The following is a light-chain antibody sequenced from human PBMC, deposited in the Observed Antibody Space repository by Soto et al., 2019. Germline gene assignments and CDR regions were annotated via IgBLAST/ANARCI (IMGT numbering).Light chain of an antibody. CDR1: HTVRNNY. V-gene: IGKV3-20*01. Sequence: VLTQSPGTLSLSQGERATLSGRASHTVRNNYLAWYQQKPGHAPRLLIYDASSRATGIPDRFSGGGSGTDFTHTSRRLETEEVAVYYCQQFSSYPLTFAGGTKVQSK. J-gene: IGKJ4*01. CDR2: DAS. CDR3: QQFSSYPLT.